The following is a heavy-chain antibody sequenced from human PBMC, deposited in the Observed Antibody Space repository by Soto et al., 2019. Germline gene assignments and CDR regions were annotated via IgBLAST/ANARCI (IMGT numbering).Heavy chain of an antibody. Sequence: SETLSLTCTVSGGSISSSSYYWGWIRQPPGKGLEWIGYIYYSGSTNYNPSLKSRVTISVDTSKNQFSLKLSSVTAADTAVYYCARVTPRYDYGDSSAFDIWGQGTMVTVSS. CDR3: ARVTPRYDYGDSSAFDI. CDR2: IYYSGST. J-gene: IGHJ3*02. CDR1: GGSISSSSYY. D-gene: IGHD4-17*01. V-gene: IGHV4-61*05.